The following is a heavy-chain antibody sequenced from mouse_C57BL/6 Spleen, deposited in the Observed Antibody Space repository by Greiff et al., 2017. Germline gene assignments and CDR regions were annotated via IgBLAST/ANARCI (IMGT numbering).Heavy chain of an antibody. Sequence: VKLVESGPELVKPGASVKISCKASGYAFSSSWMNWVKQRPGTGLEWIGRIYPGDGDTNYNGKFKGKATLAADKSSSTAYMQLSSLTSEDSAVYFCAKDGLPCYYAMDYWGQGTSVTVSS. CDR2: IYPGDGDT. J-gene: IGHJ4*01. CDR3: AKDGLPCYYAMDY. V-gene: IGHV1-82*01. CDR1: GYAFSSSW. D-gene: IGHD1-1*02.